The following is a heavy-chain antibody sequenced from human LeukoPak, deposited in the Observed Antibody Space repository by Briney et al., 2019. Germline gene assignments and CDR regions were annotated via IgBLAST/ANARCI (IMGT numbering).Heavy chain of an antibody. V-gene: IGHV3-23*01. CDR2: FSSGGGSP. D-gene: IGHD2-2*02. Sequence: GGSLRLSCAASGFTFSSYAMSWVRQAPGKGLEWVSGFSSGGGSPDYADSVKGRFTISRDNSKNTLCLQMNSLRAEDTAIYYCAKGKVVPATIYDYWGQGTLVTVSS. CDR1: GFTFSSYA. J-gene: IGHJ4*02. CDR3: AKGKVVPATIYDY.